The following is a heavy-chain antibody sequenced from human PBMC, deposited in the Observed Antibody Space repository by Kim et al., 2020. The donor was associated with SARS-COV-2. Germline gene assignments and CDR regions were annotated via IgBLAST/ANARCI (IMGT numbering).Heavy chain of an antibody. D-gene: IGHD3-3*01. CDR3: ARVGITIFGVVKYYFDY. V-gene: IGHV1-2*02. Sequence: FQGRVTMTRDTSISTAYMELSRLRSDDTAVYYCARVGITIFGVVKYYFDYWGQGTLVTVSS. J-gene: IGHJ4*02.